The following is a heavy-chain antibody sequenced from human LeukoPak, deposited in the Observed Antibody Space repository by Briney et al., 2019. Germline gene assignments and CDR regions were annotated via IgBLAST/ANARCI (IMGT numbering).Heavy chain of an antibody. CDR3: ARGRAYYDSTGYYY. D-gene: IGHD3-22*01. CDR1: GGSITSYY. Sequence: SETLSLTCTVSGGSITSYYWSWIRQPPGKGLEWIGHIYSSGSTNYNPSLKSRVTISVDTSKNQFSLKLNSVTAADTAVYYCARGRAYYDSTGYYYWGQGTLVTVSS. J-gene: IGHJ4*02. CDR2: IYSSGST. V-gene: IGHV4-59*01.